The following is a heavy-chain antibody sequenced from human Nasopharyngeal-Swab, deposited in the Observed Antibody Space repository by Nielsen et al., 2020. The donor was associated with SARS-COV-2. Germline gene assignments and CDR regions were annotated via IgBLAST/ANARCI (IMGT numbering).Heavy chain of an antibody. D-gene: IGHD3-10*01. CDR2: IYSGGGS. CDR3: TREDRYASGSFDH. V-gene: IGHV3-53*01. Sequence: WIRQPPGKGLEWVSVIYSGGGSYYVDSVKGRFTISRDNFKNMLYLQMNSLRAEDTAMYYCTREDRYASGSFDHWGQGTLVTVSS. J-gene: IGHJ4*02.